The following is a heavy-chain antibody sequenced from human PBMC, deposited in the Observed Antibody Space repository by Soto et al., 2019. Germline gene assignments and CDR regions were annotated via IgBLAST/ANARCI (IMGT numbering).Heavy chain of an antibody. D-gene: IGHD3-22*01. V-gene: IGHV4-31*03. CDR3: ARHNYDSSGTAVDV. Sequence: SETLSLTCTVSGGSISSGGYYWSWIRQHPGKGLEWIGYIYYSGSTYYNPSLKNRVTISVDTSKNKFSLKLSSVTAADTAVYYCARHNYDSSGTAVDVWGQGTTVTVSS. CDR1: GGSISSGGYY. J-gene: IGHJ6*02. CDR2: IYYSGST.